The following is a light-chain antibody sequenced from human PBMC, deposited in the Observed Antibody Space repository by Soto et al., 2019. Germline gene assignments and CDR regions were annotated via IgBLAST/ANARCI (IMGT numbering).Light chain of an antibody. CDR1: QSVSWY. Sequence: EIVLTQSPATLSLSPGERATLSCRASQSVSWYLAWYQQKPGQAPRLLIYDASNRATGIPARFSGSGSGTDFTLTISSLEPEDFAVYYCQQRSNWPPFLTFGGGTKVEIK. V-gene: IGKV3-11*01. CDR2: DAS. J-gene: IGKJ4*01. CDR3: QQRSNWPPFLT.